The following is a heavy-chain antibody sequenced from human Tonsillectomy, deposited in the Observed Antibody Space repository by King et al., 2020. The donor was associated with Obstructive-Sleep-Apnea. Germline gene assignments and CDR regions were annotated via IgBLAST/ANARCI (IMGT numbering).Heavy chain of an antibody. CDR2: SYYSGGT. V-gene: IGHV4-39*07. D-gene: IGHD1-26*01. Sequence: QLQESGPGLVKPSETLALTCTVSGGSISSSSYYLCWIRHPPGKELEWIGSSYYSGGTYYHPSLKSRVTLSVDTSKNQFSLKLSSVTAADTAVYYCAREGQWEPDYWGQGTLVTVSS. J-gene: IGHJ4*02. CDR3: AREGQWEPDY. CDR1: GGSISSSSYY.